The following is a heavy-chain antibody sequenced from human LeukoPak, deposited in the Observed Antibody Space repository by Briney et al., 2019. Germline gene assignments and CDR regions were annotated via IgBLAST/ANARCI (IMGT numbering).Heavy chain of an antibody. Sequence: SQTLSLTCAVSGGSISSGAYHWSWIRQHPGRGLEWIGYIYSSGSSYYNPSLNSRVTISLDTSQNQFSLTLSSVTAADTAVYYCARDLGTIATRPFDYSGQGALVTVSS. CDR3: ARDLGTIATRPFDY. CDR1: GGSISSGAYH. V-gene: IGHV4-31*11. D-gene: IGHD6-6*01. CDR2: IYSSGSS. J-gene: IGHJ4*02.